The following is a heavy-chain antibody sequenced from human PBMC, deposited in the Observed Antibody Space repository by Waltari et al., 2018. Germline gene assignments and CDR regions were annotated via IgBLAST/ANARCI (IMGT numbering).Heavy chain of an antibody. J-gene: IGHJ1*01. CDR3: ATYGQSPRNDQ. CDR1: GSPSYNFY. Sequence: EVQLLESGGGLEQPGGSVRLSCPASGSPSYNFYLPWVRQAPGRGLEWVSAISDSGATTYYADSVKGRFTISRDNYKKMLYLQMSSLRVDDTAVYYCATYGQSPRNDQWGQGTQLTVSS. CDR2: ISDSGATT. V-gene: IGHV3-23*01. D-gene: IGHD2-2*01.